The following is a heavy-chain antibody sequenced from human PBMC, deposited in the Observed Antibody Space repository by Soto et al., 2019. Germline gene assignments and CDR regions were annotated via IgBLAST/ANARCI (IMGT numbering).Heavy chain of an antibody. CDR2: INPSGGST. J-gene: IGHJ3*02. CDR3: ARDREGYNSTVLDALDI. V-gene: IGHV1-46*01. D-gene: IGHD5-12*01. Sequence: ASVKVSCKASGYTFTSYYMHWVRQAPGQGLEWMGIINPSGGSTSYAQKFQGRVTMTRDTSTSTVYMELSSLRSEDTAVYYCARDREGYNSTVLDALDIWGQGTMVTVSS. CDR1: GYTFTSYY.